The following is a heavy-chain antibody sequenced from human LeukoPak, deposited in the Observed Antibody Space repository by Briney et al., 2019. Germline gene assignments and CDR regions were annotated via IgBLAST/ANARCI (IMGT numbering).Heavy chain of an antibody. CDR2: ISGIGTST. V-gene: IGHV3-23*01. Sequence: PGGSLRLSCAASGFTFSSYAMSWVRQAPGKGLEWVSGISGIGTSTYYADSVKGRFIISRDNSKNTLYLQMNSLRAEDTAVYYCAKVPAYRPNGAFDIWGQGTMVTVSS. CDR3: AKVPAYRPNGAFDI. J-gene: IGHJ3*02. D-gene: IGHD2-2*01. CDR1: GFTFSSYA.